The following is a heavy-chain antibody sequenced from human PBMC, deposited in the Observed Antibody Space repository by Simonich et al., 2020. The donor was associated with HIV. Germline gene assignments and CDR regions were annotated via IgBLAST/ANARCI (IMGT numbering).Heavy chain of an antibody. D-gene: IGHD6-6*01. V-gene: IGHV1-2*02. CDR2: INPNSGDT. Sequence: QVQLVQSGAEVKKPGASVKVSCKASGYKFTGYYLHWVRQAPGQGLEWMGWINPNSGDTKSAPHFQGRVTMTRDTSISTAYMELSRLTSDDTAIFYCARDPEQLVRAEYFQHWGQGTLVTVSS. CDR1: GYKFTGYY. CDR3: ARDPEQLVRAEYFQH. J-gene: IGHJ1*01.